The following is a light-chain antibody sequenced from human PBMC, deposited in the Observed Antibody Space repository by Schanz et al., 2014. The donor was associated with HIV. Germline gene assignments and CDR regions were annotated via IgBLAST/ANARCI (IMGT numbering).Light chain of an antibody. CDR1: SGHRTYA. CDR2: LNSDGSH. V-gene: IGLV4-69*01. Sequence: QPVLTQSPSASASLGASVKLTCTLDSGHRTYAIAWHQQQPEKGPRYLMNLNSDGSHTKGDGIPDRFSGSSSGAERYLTISSLQSEDEANYYCQTWDTGIVVFGGGTKLTVL. CDR3: QTWDTGIVV. J-gene: IGLJ2*01.